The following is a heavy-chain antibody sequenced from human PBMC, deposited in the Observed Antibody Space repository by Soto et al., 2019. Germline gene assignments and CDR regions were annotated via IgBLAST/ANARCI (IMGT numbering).Heavy chain of an antibody. CDR2: INHSGST. V-gene: IGHV4-34*01. CDR1: GGSFSGYY. D-gene: IGHD4-4*01. CDR3: ARGGGTVTTRPNYYYYMDV. J-gene: IGHJ6*03. Sequence: SETLSLTCAVYGGSFSGYYWSWIRQPPGKGLEWIGEINHSGSTNYNPSLKSRVTISVDTSKNQFSLKLSSVTAADTAVYYCARGGGTVTTRPNYYYYMDVWGKGTMVTVSS.